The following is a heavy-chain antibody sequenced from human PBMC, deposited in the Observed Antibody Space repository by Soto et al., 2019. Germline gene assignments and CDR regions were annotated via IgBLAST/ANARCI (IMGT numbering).Heavy chain of an antibody. D-gene: IGHD3-22*01. J-gene: IGHJ4*02. CDR3: ARGTYYYDSSGYYASNFDY. Sequence: GGSLRLSCAASGFTVSSNYMSWVRQAPGKGLEWVSVIYSGGSTYYADSVKGRFTISRDNSKNTLYLQMNSLRAEDTAVYYCARGTYYYDSSGYYASNFDYWGQGTLVTVSS. CDR2: IYSGGST. CDR1: GFTVSSNY. V-gene: IGHV3-53*01.